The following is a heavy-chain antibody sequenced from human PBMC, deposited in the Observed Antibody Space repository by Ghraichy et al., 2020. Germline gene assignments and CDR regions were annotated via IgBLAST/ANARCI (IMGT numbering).Heavy chain of an antibody. Sequence: ASVKVSCRTSGYSFTAYYLHWVRQAPGQGLERMGWINPNSGGTNFAQKFQGRVTMTRDTSISTAFMELTRLRSGDTAVYYCAAGILVPGFDYWGQGTLVTVSS. J-gene: IGHJ4*02. V-gene: IGHV1-2*02. D-gene: IGHD6-13*01. CDR1: GYSFTAYY. CDR3: AAGILVPGFDY. CDR2: INPNSGGT.